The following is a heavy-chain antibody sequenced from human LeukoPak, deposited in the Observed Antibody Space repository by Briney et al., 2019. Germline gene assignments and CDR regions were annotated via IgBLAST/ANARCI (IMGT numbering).Heavy chain of an antibody. CDR1: GGSISSSSYY. J-gene: IGHJ1*01. CDR2: IYYSGST. Sequence: SETLSLTCTVSGGSISSSSYYWGWIRQPPGKGLEWIGSIYYSGSTNYSPSLKSRVTISVDTSKNQFSLKLSSVTAADAAVYYCARQDSGYYHRYFQHWGQGTLVTVSS. CDR3: ARQDSGYYHRYFQH. V-gene: IGHV4-39*01. D-gene: IGHD3-22*01.